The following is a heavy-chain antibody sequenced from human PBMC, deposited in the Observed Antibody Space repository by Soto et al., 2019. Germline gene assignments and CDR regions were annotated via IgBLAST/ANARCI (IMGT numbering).Heavy chain of an antibody. V-gene: IGHV2-5*01. D-gene: IGHD1-26*01. Sequence: SGPTLVNPTQTLTLTCTFSGFSLTSGGVAVGWIRQPPGKALEWLALIYGTDDKRYTPSLTNGLSITKDTSKNQVVLTMTNMGPEDTATYFCAHRQNSCFDYWGGGALVTVSS. J-gene: IGHJ4*02. CDR1: GFSLTSGGVA. CDR3: AHRQNSCFDY. CDR2: IYGTDDK.